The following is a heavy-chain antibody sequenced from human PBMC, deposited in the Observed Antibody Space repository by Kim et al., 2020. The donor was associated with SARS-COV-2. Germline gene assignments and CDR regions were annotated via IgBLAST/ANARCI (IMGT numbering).Heavy chain of an antibody. D-gene: IGHD6-19*01. CDR2: IYSGGST. CDR1: GFTVSSNY. CDR3: SQAGTFYYGMDV. V-gene: IGHV3-53*01. J-gene: IGHJ6*02. Sequence: GGSLRLSCAASGFTVSSNYMSWVRQAPGKGLEWVSVIYSGGSTYYADSVKGRFTISRDNSKNTLYLQMNSLRAEDTAVYYCSQAGTFYYGMDVWGQGTTVTVSS.